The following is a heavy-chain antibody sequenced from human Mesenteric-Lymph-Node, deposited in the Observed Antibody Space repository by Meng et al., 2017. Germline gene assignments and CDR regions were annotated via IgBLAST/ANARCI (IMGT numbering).Heavy chain of an antibody. D-gene: IGHD5-24*01. V-gene: IGHV1-8*03. Sequence: ASVKVSCKASGYTFTSYDINWVRQATGQGLEWMGWMNPNSGNTGYAQKFQDRVTITRNTSISTAYMELSSLRSEDTAVYYCARAYKESEDSNENWFDPWGQGTLVTVSS. J-gene: IGHJ5*02. CDR2: MNPNSGNT. CDR1: GYTFTSYD. CDR3: ARAYKESEDSNENWFDP.